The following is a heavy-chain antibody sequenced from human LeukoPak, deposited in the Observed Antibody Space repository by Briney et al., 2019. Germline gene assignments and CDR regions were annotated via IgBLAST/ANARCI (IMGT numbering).Heavy chain of an antibody. Sequence: SETLSLTCTVSGGSVSSGSYYWSWIRQPPGKGLEWIGSIYYSGSTYYNPSLKSRVTISVDTSKNQFSLKLSSVTAADTAVYYCAGRVGDSAFDIWGPGTMVTVSS. CDR3: AGRVGDSAFDI. D-gene: IGHD1-26*01. CDR1: GGSVSSGSYY. CDR2: IYYSGST. V-gene: IGHV4-39*01. J-gene: IGHJ3*02.